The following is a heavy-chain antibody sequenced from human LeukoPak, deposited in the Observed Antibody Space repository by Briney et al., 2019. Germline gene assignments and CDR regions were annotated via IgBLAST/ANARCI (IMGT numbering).Heavy chain of an antibody. CDR3: AKCSTGYSLWY. D-gene: IGHD3-9*01. J-gene: IGHJ4*02. CDR1: GFTFSSYA. Sequence: GGSLRLSCAASGFTFSSYAMSWVRQAPGKVLEWVSAISGSGGSTYYADSVKGRFTISRDNSKNTLYLQMNSLRAEDTAVYYCAKCSTGYSLWYWGQGTLVTVSS. V-gene: IGHV3-23*01. CDR2: ISGSGGST.